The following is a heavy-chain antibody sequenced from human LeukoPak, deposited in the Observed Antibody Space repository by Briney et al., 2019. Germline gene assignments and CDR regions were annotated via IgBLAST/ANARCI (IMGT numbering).Heavy chain of an antibody. CDR2: IIPIFGTA. V-gene: IGHV1-69*13. D-gene: IGHD3-3*01. Sequence: ASVKVSCKASGGTFSSYAISWVRQAPGQGLEWMGGIIPIFGTADYAQKFQSRVTITADESTSTAYMELSSLRSEDTAVYYCARVKRGITIFGVADYWGQGTLVTVSS. CDR3: ARVKRGITIFGVADY. J-gene: IGHJ4*02. CDR1: GGTFSSYA.